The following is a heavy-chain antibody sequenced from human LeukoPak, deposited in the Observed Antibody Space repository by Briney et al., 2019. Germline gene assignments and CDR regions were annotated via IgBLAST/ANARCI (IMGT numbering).Heavy chain of an antibody. CDR3: ARVMGSSGYYYGGVLDY. Sequence: PSETLSLTCAVSGGSISSSNWWSWVRQPPGKGLEWIGEIYHSGSTNYNPSLKSRVTMSVDTSKNQFSLKLSSVTAADTAVYYCARVMGSSGYYYGGVLDYWGQGTLVTVSS. CDR1: GGSISSSNW. J-gene: IGHJ4*02. V-gene: IGHV4-4*02. D-gene: IGHD3-22*01. CDR2: IYHSGST.